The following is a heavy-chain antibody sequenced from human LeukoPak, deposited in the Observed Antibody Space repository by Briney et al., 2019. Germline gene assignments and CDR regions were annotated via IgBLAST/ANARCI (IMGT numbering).Heavy chain of an antibody. D-gene: IGHD3-16*01. Sequence: PGGSLRLSCAASGFTFSSYEMNWVRQAPGKGLEWVSYISRSGSNIYYADSVKGRFTISRDNAKNSLYLQMNSLRAEDTAVYYCARVTHDAFDIWGQGTMVTVSS. CDR3: ARVTHDAFDI. CDR1: GFTFSSYE. CDR2: ISRSGSNI. V-gene: IGHV3-48*03. J-gene: IGHJ3*02.